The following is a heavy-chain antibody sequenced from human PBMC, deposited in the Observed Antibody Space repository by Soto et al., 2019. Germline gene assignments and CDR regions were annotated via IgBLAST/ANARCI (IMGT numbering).Heavy chain of an antibody. J-gene: IGHJ2*01. D-gene: IGHD3-10*01. CDR1: GGSIDDYY. V-gene: IGHV4-59*01. CDR2: IYYTGST. Sequence: SETLSLTCTVSGGSIDDYYWSWIRQPPGKGLEWIGNIYYTGSTNYNPSLQSRVTISIDTSENQFSLKLTSVTAADTAVYYCAKVAGVVLGVIRDWYFDLWGRGTLVT. CDR3: AKVAGVVLGVIRDWYFDL.